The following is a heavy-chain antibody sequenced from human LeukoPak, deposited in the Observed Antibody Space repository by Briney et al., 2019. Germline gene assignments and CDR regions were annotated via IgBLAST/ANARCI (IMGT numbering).Heavy chain of an antibody. J-gene: IGHJ6*02. V-gene: IGHV7-4-1*02. CDR3: VRDHLGAAAIYGMDV. CDR2: INTNTGNP. CDR1: GYTFTSYA. D-gene: IGHD2-2*01. Sequence: AASVKVSCKASGYTFTSYAMNWVRQAPGQGLEWMGWINTNTGNPTYAQGFTGRFVFSLDTSVSTAYLQISSLKAEDTAVYYCVRDHLGAAAIYGMDVWGQGTTVTVSS.